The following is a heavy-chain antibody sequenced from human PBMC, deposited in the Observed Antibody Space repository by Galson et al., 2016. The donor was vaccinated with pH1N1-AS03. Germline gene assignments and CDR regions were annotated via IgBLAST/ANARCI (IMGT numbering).Heavy chain of an antibody. CDR3: AKGNIAVVPAAPYS. Sequence: SLRLSCAASGFTFNNYAMDWVRQAPGEGLEWVSVISGSGGSTYYADSVKGRFTISRDNSKNTLYLQMDSLRAADTAVYFCAKGNIAVVPAAPYSWGPGTLVPVSP. D-gene: IGHD2-2*01. J-gene: IGHJ4*02. V-gene: IGHV3-23*01. CDR1: GFTFNNYA. CDR2: ISGSGGST.